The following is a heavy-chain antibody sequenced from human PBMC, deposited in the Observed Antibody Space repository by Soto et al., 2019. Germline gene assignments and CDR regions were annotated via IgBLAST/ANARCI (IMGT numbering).Heavy chain of an antibody. V-gene: IGHV3-23*01. CDR3: AKGASVPGVLVAFDM. J-gene: IGHJ3*02. CDR2: ISGGGGTT. Sequence: EVQVLESGGGLVQPGGSLRLSCAASGFSFSSYAMTWVRQAPGKGLEWVSTISGGGGTTYYRDSVKGRFTVSRDNSKKTRYLQMDRLRAEDTAVYYCAKGASVPGVLVAFDMWGQGKMVTVSS. D-gene: IGHD6-19*01. CDR1: GFSFSSYA.